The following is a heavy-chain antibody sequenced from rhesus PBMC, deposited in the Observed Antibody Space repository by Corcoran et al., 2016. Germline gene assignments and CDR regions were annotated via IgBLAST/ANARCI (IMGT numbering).Heavy chain of an antibody. J-gene: IGHJ5-1*01. V-gene: IGHV4S2*01. CDR3: ARVIPSV. CDR2: IYVSGGST. CDR1: GASISSNY. Sequence: QVQLQESGPGLVTPSETPPLTCAVSGASISSNYWSRIRQAPGKGLEWIGRIYVSGGSTDYNPSLKSRVTISIDTSKNQFSLKLSSVTAADTAVYYCARVIPSVWGPGVLVTVSS.